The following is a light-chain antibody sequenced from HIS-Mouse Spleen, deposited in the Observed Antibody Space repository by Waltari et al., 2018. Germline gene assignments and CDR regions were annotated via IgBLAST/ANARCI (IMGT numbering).Light chain of an antibody. Sequence: AIQLTQSPSSLSAPVGDRVTITCRASQGISSALAWYQQKPGKAPKLLIYDASSLESGVPSRFSGSGSGTDFTLTISSLQHEDFATYYCQQFNSYPALTFGGGTKVEIK. CDR2: DAS. V-gene: IGKV1-13*02. CDR3: QQFNSYPALT. J-gene: IGKJ4*01. CDR1: QGISSA.